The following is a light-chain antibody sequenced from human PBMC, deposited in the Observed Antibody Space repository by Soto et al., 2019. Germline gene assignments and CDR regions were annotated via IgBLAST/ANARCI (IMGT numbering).Light chain of an antibody. V-gene: IGKV1-5*01. CDR3: QQYNSYSPTWT. J-gene: IGKJ1*01. CDR2: DAS. CDR1: QSINNW. Sequence: DIQMTQSPSTLSASVGDRVTITCRASQSINNWLTWYQQKPGKAPKLLIYDASSLESGVPSRFSVSGSGTEFTLTISSLQPDDFATYYCQQYNSYSPTWTFGQGTKVEIK.